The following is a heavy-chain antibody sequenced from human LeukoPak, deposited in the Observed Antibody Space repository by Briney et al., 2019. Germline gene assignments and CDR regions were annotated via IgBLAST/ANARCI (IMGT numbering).Heavy chain of an antibody. J-gene: IGHJ4*02. CDR3: AKGMNNAPAY. V-gene: IGHV3-30*02. CDR1: RFTFSSYG. CDR2: IRYDGSNK. Sequence: PGGSLRLSCAASRFTFSSYGMHWVRQAPGKGLEWVAFIRYDGSNKYYADSVKGRFTISRDNSKNTLYLQMNSLRAEDTAVYYCAKGMNNAPAYWGQGTLVTVSS. D-gene: IGHD1-14*01.